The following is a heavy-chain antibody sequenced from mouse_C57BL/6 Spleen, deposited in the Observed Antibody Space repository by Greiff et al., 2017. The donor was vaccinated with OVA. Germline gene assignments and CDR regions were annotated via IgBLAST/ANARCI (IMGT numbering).Heavy chain of an antibody. CDR1: GFTFSNYW. V-gene: IGHV6-3*01. J-gene: IGHJ2*01. CDR2: IRLKSDNYAT. Sequence: EVKVEESGGGLVQPGGSMKLSCVASGFTFSNYWMNWVRQSPEKGLEWVAQIRLKSDNYATHYAESVKGRFTISRDDSKSSVYLQMNNLRAEDTGIYYCTLITTVVAYYFDYGGQGTTLTVSS. CDR3: TLITTVVAYYFDY. D-gene: IGHD1-1*01.